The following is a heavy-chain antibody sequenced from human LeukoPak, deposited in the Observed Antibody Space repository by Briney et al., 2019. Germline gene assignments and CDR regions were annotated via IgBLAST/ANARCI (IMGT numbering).Heavy chain of an antibody. J-gene: IGHJ4*02. CDR3: ARGPNYVWGSYRYFDY. CDR2: VNHSENT. Sequence: PSETLSLTCAVSGGSFSGYYWSWIRQPPGKGLEWIGEVNHSENTNYNPSLKSRVTISVDTSKNQFSLKLSSVTAADTAVYYCARGPNYVWGSYRYFDYWGQGTLVPVSS. D-gene: IGHD3-16*02. CDR1: GGSFSGYY. V-gene: IGHV4-34*01.